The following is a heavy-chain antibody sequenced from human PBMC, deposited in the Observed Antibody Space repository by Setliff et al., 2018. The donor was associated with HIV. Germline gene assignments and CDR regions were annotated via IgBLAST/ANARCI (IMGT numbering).Heavy chain of an antibody. CDR1: GFSFSNYW. V-gene: IGHV3-7*03. CDR3: ARDPRTDSSYAWFDS. J-gene: IGHJ5*01. Sequence: GGSLRLSCAASGFSFSNYWTNWVHQVPGKGLEWVANINQDGSEKKYVDSMKGRLTISRDNAKNSLYLQMTSLRAEDTALYFCARDPRTDSSYAWFDSWGQGTLVTVSS. D-gene: IGHD6-6*01. CDR2: INQDGSEK.